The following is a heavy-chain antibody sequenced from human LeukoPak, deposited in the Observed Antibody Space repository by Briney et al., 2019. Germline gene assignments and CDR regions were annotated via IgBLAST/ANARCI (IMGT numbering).Heavy chain of an antibody. CDR2: ISTHGGSK. D-gene: IGHD6-19*01. J-gene: IGHJ4*02. Sequence: GGSLRLSCAASGFTFSSYAIHWVRQAPGRGLECVAGISTHGGSKYYANSVKDRFTISRDNSKDTLFLQMGSLRPEDMAVYYCARARGIAVLGVHFDLWGQGALVTVSS. V-gene: IGHV3-64*01. CDR1: GFTFSSYA. CDR3: ARARGIAVLGVHFDL.